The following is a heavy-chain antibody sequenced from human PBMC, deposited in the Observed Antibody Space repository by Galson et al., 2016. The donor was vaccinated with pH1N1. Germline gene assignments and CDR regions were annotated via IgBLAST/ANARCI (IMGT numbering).Heavy chain of an antibody. CDR1: GGSISSGSYS. J-gene: IGHJ3*02. CDR3: ARDRRAPEWGADTFDI. CDR2: IYTSGST. Sequence: TLSLTCTVSGGSISSGSYSWSWIRQPAGKGLEWIGYIYTSGSTNYNPSLKSRVTISVDTSKNQFSLKLSSVPAADTAVYSCARDRRAPEWGADTFDIWGQGTMVTVSS. D-gene: IGHD3-3*01. V-gene: IGHV4-61*09.